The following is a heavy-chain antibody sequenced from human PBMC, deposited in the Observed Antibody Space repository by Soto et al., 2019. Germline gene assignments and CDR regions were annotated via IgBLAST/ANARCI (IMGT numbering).Heavy chain of an antibody. V-gene: IGHV3-23*01. Sequence: VQLLESGGGLVQPGGSLRLSCAASGFTFNNYAMRWVRQAPGKGLEWVSTVIGSGGTTYYADSVKGRFTVSRDNSKNTVYLQMNSLRAEDTAVYYCAKAGGDYSSSREYYFDYWGQGALVTVSS. CDR1: GFTFNNYA. CDR3: AKAGGDYSSSREYYFDY. J-gene: IGHJ4*02. CDR2: VIGSGGTT. D-gene: IGHD6-6*01.